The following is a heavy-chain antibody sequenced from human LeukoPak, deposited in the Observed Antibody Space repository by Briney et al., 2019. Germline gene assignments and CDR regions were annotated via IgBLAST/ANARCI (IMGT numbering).Heavy chain of an antibody. V-gene: IGHV3-74*01. CDR2: INSDGINT. Sequence: GGSLRLSCAASGFTFSNYWMHWVRQAPGKGLVWVSRINSDGINTSYADSVKGRFTISRDNAKNTLNLQMNSLRAEDTAVYYCARVGEKAFHLWPEIDYWGQGTLVTVS. CDR1: GFTFSNYW. CDR3: ARVGEKAFHLWPEIDY. D-gene: IGHD5-24*01. J-gene: IGHJ4*02.